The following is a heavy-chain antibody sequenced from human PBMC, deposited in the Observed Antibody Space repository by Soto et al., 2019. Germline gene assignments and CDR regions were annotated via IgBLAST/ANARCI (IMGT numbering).Heavy chain of an antibody. CDR2: ISSRGDRV. J-gene: IGHJ4*02. D-gene: IGHD5-12*01. CDR3: AKAPHASDYAGRGFDF. Sequence: ESGGGLEQTGGSLRLSCAASGFNFDSYAMGWVRQAPGKGLEWVSAISSRGDRVYYADSVKGRSTISRDNSKNTLFLQMNSLRAEDTAVFYCAKAPHASDYAGRGFDFWGQGTLVTVSS. CDR1: GFNFDSYA. V-gene: IGHV3-23*01.